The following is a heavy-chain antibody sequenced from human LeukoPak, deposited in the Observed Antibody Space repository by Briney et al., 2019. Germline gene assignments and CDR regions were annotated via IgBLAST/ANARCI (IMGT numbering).Heavy chain of an antibody. V-gene: IGHV1-46*03. CDR2: INPSGGST. CDR1: GYTFTSYY. CDR3: ARDPREVLGYDFWSGYSYYFDY. Sequence: ASVKVSCKASGYTFTSYYMHWVRQAPGQGLEWMGIINPSGGSTSYAQKFQGRGTMTRDTSTSTVYMELSSLRSEDTAVYYCARDPREVLGYDFWSGYSYYFDYWGQGTLVTVSS. J-gene: IGHJ4*02. D-gene: IGHD3-3*01.